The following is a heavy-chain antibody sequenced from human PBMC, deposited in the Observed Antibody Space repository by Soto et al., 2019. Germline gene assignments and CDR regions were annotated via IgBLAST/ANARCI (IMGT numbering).Heavy chain of an antibody. D-gene: IGHD4-4*01. CDR2: ISGGGGST. Sequence: PGWSLRLSCAASGFSFSSYAMSWVRQAPGKGLEWVSCISGGGGSTYYADSVKGRLTISRDNSKNTLYLQMNSLRAEDTAVYYCAKVVAFSNFNWFDPWGQGTLVTVSS. CDR1: GFSFSSYA. V-gene: IGHV3-23*01. J-gene: IGHJ5*02. CDR3: AKVVAFSNFNWFDP.